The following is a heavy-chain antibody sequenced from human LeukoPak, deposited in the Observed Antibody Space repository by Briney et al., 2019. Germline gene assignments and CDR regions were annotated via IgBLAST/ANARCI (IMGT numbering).Heavy chain of an antibody. J-gene: IGHJ4*02. Sequence: PSETLSLTCTVSGGSISSGSYYWSWIRQPAGKGLEWIGRIFTSGSTNYNPSLKSRVTMSVDTSKNQFSLKLSSVTAADTAVYYCARSTVTTYLDYFDYWGQGTLVTVSS. D-gene: IGHD4-17*01. V-gene: IGHV4-61*02. CDR3: ARSTVTTYLDYFDY. CDR1: GGSISSGSYY. CDR2: IFTSGST.